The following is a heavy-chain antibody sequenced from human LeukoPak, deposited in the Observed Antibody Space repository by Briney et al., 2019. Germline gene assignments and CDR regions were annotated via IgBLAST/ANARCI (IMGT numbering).Heavy chain of an antibody. CDR2: IYYSGST. D-gene: IGHD2-2*01. CDR3: ARSKAHLSTSWYGTWFDP. CDR1: GGSISSSSYY. J-gene: IGHJ5*02. V-gene: IGHV4-39*07. Sequence: SETLSLTCTVSGGSISSSSYYWGWIRQPPGKGLEWIGSIYYSGSTYYNPSLKSRVTISVDTSKNQVSLKLSSVTAADTAVYYCARSKAHLSTSWYGTWFDPWGQGTLVTVSS.